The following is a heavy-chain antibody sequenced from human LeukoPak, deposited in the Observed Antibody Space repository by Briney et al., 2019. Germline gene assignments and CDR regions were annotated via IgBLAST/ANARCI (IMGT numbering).Heavy chain of an antibody. CDR1: GSTFSSYE. V-gene: IGHV3-48*03. CDR3: ASRDCSGGTCYDHYYYMDV. D-gene: IGHD2-15*01. J-gene: IGHJ6*03. Sequence: PGGSLRLSCAASGSTFSSYEMNWVRQAPGKGLEWVSYISSSGSPTYYADSVKGRFTISRDNAKNSLYLQMNSLRAEDTAVYYCASRDCSGGTCYDHYYYMDVWGKGTTVTVSS. CDR2: ISSSGSPT.